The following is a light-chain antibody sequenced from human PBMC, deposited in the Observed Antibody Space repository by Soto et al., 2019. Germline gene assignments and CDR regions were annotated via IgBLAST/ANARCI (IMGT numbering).Light chain of an antibody. J-gene: IGKJ4*01. CDR3: QHYSSWSPLT. V-gene: IGKV3-15*01. CDR2: EVF. CDR1: QSVNSH. Sequence: EIVMTQTPATLSVSPGDGATLSCRASQSVNSHLAWYQQKPGQAPRLLIYEVFTRATGSPARFSGSGSGTEFTLTISSLQSEDSAVYYCQHYSSWSPLTFGGGTKVEI.